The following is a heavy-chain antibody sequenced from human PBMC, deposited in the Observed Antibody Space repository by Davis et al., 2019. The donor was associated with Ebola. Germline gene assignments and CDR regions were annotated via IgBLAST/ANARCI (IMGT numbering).Heavy chain of an antibody. CDR3: ARRILSPSRGGMDV. Sequence: PGGSLRLSCAASEFTFSTYAMYWVRQAPGKGLEWLSHVGASGDHISYADSVKGRFIISRDNAQNSLYLHLNSLRDEDTAVYFCARRILSPSRGGMDVWGRGTTVIVSS. CDR2: VGASGDHI. J-gene: IGHJ6*02. D-gene: IGHD2-15*01. CDR1: EFTFSTYA. V-gene: IGHV3-48*02.